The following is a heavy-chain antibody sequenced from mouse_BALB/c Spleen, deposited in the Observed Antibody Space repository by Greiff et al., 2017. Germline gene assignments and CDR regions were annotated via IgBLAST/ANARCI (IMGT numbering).Heavy chain of an antibody. Sequence: EVKLMESGGGLVKPGGSLKLSCAASGFTFSSYAMSWVRQSPEKRLEWVAEISSGGSYTYYPDTVTGRFTISRDNAKNTLYLEMSSLRSEDTAMYYCARETARAFDYWGQGTTLTVSS. D-gene: IGHD3-2*01. CDR2: ISSGGSYT. CDR1: GFTFSSYA. V-gene: IGHV5-9-4*01. CDR3: ARETARAFDY. J-gene: IGHJ2*01.